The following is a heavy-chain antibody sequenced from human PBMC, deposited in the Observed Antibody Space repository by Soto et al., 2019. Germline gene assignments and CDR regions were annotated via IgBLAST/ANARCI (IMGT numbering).Heavy chain of an antibody. CDR3: AREGFDHRPDY. Sequence: QVQLQESGPGLVKPSETLSLTGAVSGDSISSPNWWSWYRQSPGKVLELIGEMFASGSSNYNPSLDCRVTISLDTSKNHFSLKLTSLTAADTAIYYCAREGFDHRPDYWGQGIPVSVSS. D-gene: IGHD3-10*01. CDR1: GDSISSPNW. CDR2: MFASGSS. V-gene: IGHV4-4*02. J-gene: IGHJ4*02.